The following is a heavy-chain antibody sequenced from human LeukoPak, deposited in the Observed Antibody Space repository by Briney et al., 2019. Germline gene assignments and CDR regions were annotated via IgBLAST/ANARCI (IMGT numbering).Heavy chain of an antibody. J-gene: IGHJ5*02. CDR2: IVPIFGKT. CDR1: GGSFSSNI. Sequence: SVKVSCKASGGSFSSNIIGWVRQAPGQGLEWIGGIVPIFGKTKYAQKFQGRVTITTDESSSTAYMELSSLRSDDTAIYYCARGWGIPAPISWFDPWGQGTLVTVSS. CDR3: ARGWGIPAPISWFDP. D-gene: IGHD2-2*01. V-gene: IGHV1-69*05.